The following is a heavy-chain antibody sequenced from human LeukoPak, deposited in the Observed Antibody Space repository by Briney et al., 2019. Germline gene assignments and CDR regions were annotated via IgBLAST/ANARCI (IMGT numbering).Heavy chain of an antibody. CDR3: AREPHKTYYYDSSGGDGGTFDI. CDR1: GGSISSYY. J-gene: IGHJ3*02. D-gene: IGHD3-22*01. V-gene: IGHV4-59*01. CDR2: IYYSGST. Sequence: PSETLSLTCTVSGGSISSYYWSWIRQPPGKGLEWIGYIYYSGSTKYNPSLKSRVTISVDTSKNQFSLKLSSVTAADTAVYYCAREPHKTYYYDSSGGDGGTFDIWGQGTMVTVSS.